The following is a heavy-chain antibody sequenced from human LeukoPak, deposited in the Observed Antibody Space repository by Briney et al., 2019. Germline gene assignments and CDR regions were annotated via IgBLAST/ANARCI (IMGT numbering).Heavy chain of an antibody. CDR2: INHSGRT. CDR1: GGSFSENY. Sequence: SETLSLTCAVYGGSFSENYWTWIRHPPGKGLEWIAEINHSGRTNYNPSLKSRVTISVDSSKNQFSLELSSVTAADTAVYYCARGRGVVVRDWFDYWGQGTLVTVSS. D-gene: IGHD2-15*01. CDR3: ARGRGVVVRDWFDY. V-gene: IGHV4-34*01. J-gene: IGHJ4*02.